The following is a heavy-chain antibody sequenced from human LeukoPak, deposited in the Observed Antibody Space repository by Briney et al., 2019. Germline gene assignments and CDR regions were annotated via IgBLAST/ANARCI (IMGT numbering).Heavy chain of an antibody. CDR1: GFTFSSSA. CDR2: ITGSGDNT. V-gene: IGHV3-23*01. CDR3: AKVGIVGATTSAYFEY. Sequence: PGGSLRLSCAASGFTFSSSAMSWVRKAPGKGLERVSGITGSGDNTYYADSVKGRFTISRDNSKNTLYLQMNSLRPEDTAAYYCAKVGIVGATTSAYFEYWGQGTLVTVSS. D-gene: IGHD1-26*01. J-gene: IGHJ4*02.